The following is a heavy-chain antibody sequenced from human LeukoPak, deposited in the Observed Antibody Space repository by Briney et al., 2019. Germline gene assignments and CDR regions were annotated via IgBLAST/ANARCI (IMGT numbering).Heavy chain of an antibody. Sequence: QSGGSLRLSCAASGFTFSTYAMSWVRQAPGKGLEWVSRINNDGTTTTDADSVKGRFTISRDNAKNMLYLQMNSLRAEDTAVYYCARGSYSSYSDNWYGSEYFRHWGQGTLVTVSS. J-gene: IGHJ1*01. CDR2: INNDGTTT. D-gene: IGHD1-1*01. CDR1: GFTFSTYA. V-gene: IGHV3-74*01. CDR3: ARGSYSSYSDNWYGSEYFRH.